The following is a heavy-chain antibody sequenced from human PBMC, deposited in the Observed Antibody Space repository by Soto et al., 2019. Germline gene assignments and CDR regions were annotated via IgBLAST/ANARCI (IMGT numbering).Heavy chain of an antibody. CDR2: ISGSGGST. CDR3: AKDVPAYYDFWSCYYTQWYYYYCMHV. D-gene: IGHD3-3*01. CDR1: GFTFSSYA. Sequence: GGSLRLSCAASGFTFSSYAMSWFRQAPGKGLEWVSAISGSGGSTYYADSVKGRFTISRDNSKNTLYLQMNSLRAEDTAVYYCAKDVPAYYDFWSCYYTQWYYYYCMHV. V-gene: IGHV3-23*01. J-gene: IGHJ6*01.